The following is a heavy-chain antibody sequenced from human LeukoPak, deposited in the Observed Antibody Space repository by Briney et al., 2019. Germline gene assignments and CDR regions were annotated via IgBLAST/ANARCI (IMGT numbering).Heavy chain of an antibody. CDR3: ARGSGRGVTWFDP. D-gene: IGHD3-10*01. J-gene: IGHJ5*02. CDR2: IGVGGDI. CDR1: GFTFSNYD. Sequence: PGGSLRLSCVGSGFTFSNYDIHWVRHGAGKGLEWVSGIGVGGDIHYPGSVKGRFTISRENAKNSVYLQMNNLRVGDTAVYYCARGSGRGVTWFDPWGQGTLVTVSS. V-gene: IGHV3-13*01.